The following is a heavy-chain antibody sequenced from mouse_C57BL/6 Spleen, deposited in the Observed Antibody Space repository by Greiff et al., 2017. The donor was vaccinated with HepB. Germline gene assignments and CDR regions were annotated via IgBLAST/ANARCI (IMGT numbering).Heavy chain of an antibody. J-gene: IGHJ2*01. CDR2: IDPSDSYT. V-gene: IGHV1-69*01. CDR3: ARVEGYFDY. Sequence: QVQLQQPGAELVMPGASVKLSCKASGYTFTSYWIHWVKQRPGQGLEWIGEIDPSDSYTNYNQKFKGKSTLTVDKSSSTAYMQLSSLTSEDSAVYYCARVEGYFDYWGQGTTLTVSS. CDR1: GYTFTSYW.